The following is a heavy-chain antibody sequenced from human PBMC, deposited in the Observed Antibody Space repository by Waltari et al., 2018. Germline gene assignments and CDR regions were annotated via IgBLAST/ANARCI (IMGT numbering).Heavy chain of an antibody. CDR2: MYYSGST. D-gene: IGHD6-25*01. V-gene: IGHV4-59*01. CDR3: ARMKRNWFEP. CDR1: VGSISSYY. J-gene: IGHJ5*02. Sequence: QVQLQESGPGLVNPSETLSLTCTVSVGSISSYYWSWIRQPPGKGLEWIGYMYYSGSTNYNPALKSRVTISVDTFKNQFSLKLSSVTAADTAGYYCARMKRNWFEPWGQGTLVTVSS.